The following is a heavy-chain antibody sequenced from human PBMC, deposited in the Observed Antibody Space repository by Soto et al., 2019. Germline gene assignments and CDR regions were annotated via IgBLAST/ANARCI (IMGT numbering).Heavy chain of an antibody. Sequence: EEQLVESGGGLVQPGGSLRLSCAASGFTFSSYEMNWVRQAPRMGLEWISYIGGSGGTKYSADSVKGHFTISRDNAQNSLYLQMNSLRAEDTAVYYCARDRGGDVGQFLFPDGFDLWGQGTMVTVSS. D-gene: IGHD3-10*01. V-gene: IGHV3-48*03. J-gene: IGHJ3*01. CDR2: IGGSGGTK. CDR1: GFTFSSYE. CDR3: ARDRGGDVGQFLFPDGFDL.